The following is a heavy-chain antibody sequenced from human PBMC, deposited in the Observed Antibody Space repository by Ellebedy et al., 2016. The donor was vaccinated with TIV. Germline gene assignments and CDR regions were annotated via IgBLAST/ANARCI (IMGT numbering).Heavy chain of an antibody. J-gene: IGHJ6*02. CDR2: ISAYNGNT. V-gene: IGHV1-18*04. CDR1: GYTFTSYG. Sequence: ASVKVSXKASGYTFTSYGISWVRQAPGQGLEWMGWISAYNGNTNYAQKLQGRVTMTTDTSTSTAYMELRSLRSDDTAVYYCARDGTAMVTGYYYGMDVWGQGTTVTVSS. D-gene: IGHD5-18*01. CDR3: ARDGTAMVTGYYYGMDV.